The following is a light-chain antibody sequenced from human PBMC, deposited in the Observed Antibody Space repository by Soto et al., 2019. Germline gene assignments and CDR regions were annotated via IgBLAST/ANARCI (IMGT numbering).Light chain of an antibody. Sequence: DLQMTHSPSSLSASVGDVVTITCRALQTMSTYVNCYQHKPGKAPTLLIYAAETLYRGVPSRFNASGSGTEFTLTSSSLQPEDFATYYCQQRHTTLTFGGGTKV. CDR1: QTMSTY. CDR3: QQRHTTLT. CDR2: AAE. J-gene: IGKJ4*01. V-gene: IGKV1-39*01.